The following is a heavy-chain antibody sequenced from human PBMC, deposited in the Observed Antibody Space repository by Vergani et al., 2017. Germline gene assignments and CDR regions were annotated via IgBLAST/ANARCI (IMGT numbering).Heavy chain of an antibody. D-gene: IGHD3-16*01. V-gene: IGHV3-33*08. CDR3: ARDGGQKAYYFDY. Sequence: VQLVESGGGLVQPGGSLRLSCAASGFTFSSYGMHWVRQAPGKGLEWVAVIWYDGSNKYYADSVKGRFTISRDNSKNTLYLQMNSLRAEDTAVYYCARDGGQKAYYFDYWGQGTLVTVSS. CDR2: IWYDGSNK. J-gene: IGHJ4*02. CDR1: GFTFSSYG.